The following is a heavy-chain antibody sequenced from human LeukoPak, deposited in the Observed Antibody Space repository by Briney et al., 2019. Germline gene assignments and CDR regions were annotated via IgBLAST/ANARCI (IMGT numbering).Heavy chain of an antibody. CDR2: ISGSGSTT. CDR3: AKGDILTGYYFDY. D-gene: IGHD3-9*01. CDR1: GFTFTSYV. J-gene: IGHJ4*02. V-gene: IGHV3-23*01. Sequence: PGGSLRLSCAASGFTFTSYVINWVRQAPGKGLEWVSGISGSGSTTYFADSVRGRFTISRDNSKNTLYLQMNSLRAEDTAVYYCAKGDILTGYYFDYWGQGTLVTVSS.